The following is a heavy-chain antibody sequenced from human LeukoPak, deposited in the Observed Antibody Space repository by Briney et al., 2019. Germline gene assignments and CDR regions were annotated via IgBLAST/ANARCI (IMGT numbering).Heavy chain of an antibody. CDR3: AKSTTVTHRAFDI. CDR2: IDPGDSST. V-gene: IGHV5-51*01. Sequence: GESLKISCKGSGYSFVTYWIGWVRQMPGKGLEWMGIIDPGDSSTRYSPSFQDQVTISADKSINTAYLQWGSLRASDPAMYYCAKSTTVTHRAFDIWGQGTMVTVYS. J-gene: IGHJ3*02. CDR1: GYSFVTYW. D-gene: IGHD4-17*01.